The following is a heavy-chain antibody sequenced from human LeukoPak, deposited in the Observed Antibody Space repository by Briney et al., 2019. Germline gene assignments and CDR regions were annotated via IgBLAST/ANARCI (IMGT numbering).Heavy chain of an antibody. V-gene: IGHV1-2*02. CDR3: ARLKVGGPHYYYYYGMDV. Sequence: ASVKVSCKASGYTFTGYYMHWVRQAPGQGLEWMGWINPNSGGTNYAQKFQGRVTMTRDTSISTAYVELSRLRSDDTAVYYCARLKVGGPHYYYYYGMDVWGQGTTVTVSS. CDR1: GYTFTGYY. D-gene: IGHD4-23*01. J-gene: IGHJ6*02. CDR2: INPNSGGT.